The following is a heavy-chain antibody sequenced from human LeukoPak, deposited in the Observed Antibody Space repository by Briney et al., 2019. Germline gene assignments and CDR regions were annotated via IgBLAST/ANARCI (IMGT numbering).Heavy chain of an antibody. V-gene: IGHV1-2*06. CDR1: GYTFTGYY. Sequence: ASVKVSCKASGYTFTGYYMHWVRQAPGQGLEWMGLINPNSGGTNYAQKFQGRVTMTRDTSISTAYMELSRLRSDDTAVYYCARPHTVLYNWFDPWGQGTLVTVSS. CDR2: INPNSGGT. D-gene: IGHD4-11*01. J-gene: IGHJ5*02. CDR3: ARPHTVLYNWFDP.